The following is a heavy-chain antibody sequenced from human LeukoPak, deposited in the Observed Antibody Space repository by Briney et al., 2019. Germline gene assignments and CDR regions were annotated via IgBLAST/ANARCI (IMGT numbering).Heavy chain of an antibody. V-gene: IGHV3-21*01. CDR1: GFTFSSYS. CDR3: ARGYYDSSGYYTILGY. D-gene: IGHD3-22*01. CDR2: ISSSSIYI. J-gene: IGHJ4*02. Sequence: PGGSLRLSCAASGFTFSSYSMNWVRQAPGKGLEWVSSISSSSIYIYYADSVKGRFTISRDNAKNSLYLQMNSLRAEDTAVYYCARGYYDSSGYYTILGYWGQGTLVTVSS.